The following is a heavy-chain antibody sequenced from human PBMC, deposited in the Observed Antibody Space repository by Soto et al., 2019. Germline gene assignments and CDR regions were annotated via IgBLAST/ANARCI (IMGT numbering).Heavy chain of an antibody. Sequence: QVQLQQSGPGLVKPSQTLSLSCAISGDSVSSNSAVWNWIRQSPSRGLEWLGRTYYRSIWQTEYAVSVKSRMPIHPDASKTQFALQLNSGTPEDTAMYYCARLVGNSWLDHWGQGTLVTVSS. CDR2: TYYRSIWQT. CDR1: GDSVSSNSAV. V-gene: IGHV6-1*01. D-gene: IGHD6-6*01. CDR3: ARLVGNSWLDH. J-gene: IGHJ5*02.